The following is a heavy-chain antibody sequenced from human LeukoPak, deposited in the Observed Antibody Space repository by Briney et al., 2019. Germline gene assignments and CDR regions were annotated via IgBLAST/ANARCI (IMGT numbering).Heavy chain of an antibody. D-gene: IGHD4-11*01. CDR2: IYYSGST. Sequence: SETLSLICTVSGGSISSHYWSWIRQPPGKGLEWIGYIYYSGSTNYNPSLKSRVTISVDTSKSQFSLKLSSVTAADTAVYYCAREPYTKHAFDIWGQGTMVTVSA. CDR1: GGSISSHY. V-gene: IGHV4-59*11. CDR3: AREPYTKHAFDI. J-gene: IGHJ3*02.